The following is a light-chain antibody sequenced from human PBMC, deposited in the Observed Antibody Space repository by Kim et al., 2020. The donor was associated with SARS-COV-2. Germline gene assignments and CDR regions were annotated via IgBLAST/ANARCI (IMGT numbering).Light chain of an antibody. CDR3: QRIIIARRT. J-gene: IGKJ1*01. Sequence: DIQMTQSPSSMSASVGDRVTITCRASQDISRYLNWYQQKPGKAPKLLIYTASSLQSGVPSRFTGSGSETDFTLTISSLQPEDFATYYCQRIIIARRTFGQGPKVDIK. V-gene: IGKV1-39*01. CDR1: QDISRY. CDR2: TAS.